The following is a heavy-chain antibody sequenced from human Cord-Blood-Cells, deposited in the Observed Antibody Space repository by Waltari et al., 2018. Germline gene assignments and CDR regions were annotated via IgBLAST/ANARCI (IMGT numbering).Heavy chain of an antibody. CDR2: IYYSGST. V-gene: IGHV4-31*03. J-gene: IGHJ5*02. CDR3: ARDQGYYGSSGFPGVNWFDP. D-gene: IGHD3-22*01. CDR1: GGSISSGGYY. Sequence: GPGLVKPSQTLSLTYTVSGGSISSGGYYWSWIRQHPGKGLEWIGYIYYSGSTYYNPSLKSRVTISVDTSKNQFSLELSSVTAADTAVYYCARDQGYYGSSGFPGVNWFDPWGQGTLVTVSS.